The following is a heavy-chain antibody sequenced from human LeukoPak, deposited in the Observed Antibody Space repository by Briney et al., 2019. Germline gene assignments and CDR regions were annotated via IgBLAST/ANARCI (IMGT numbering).Heavy chain of an antibody. J-gene: IGHJ4*02. D-gene: IGHD1-26*01. V-gene: IGHV1-69*05. CDR2: IIPIFGTA. CDR3: AREPKVGATSPLDY. CDR1: GGTFSSYA. Sequence: SVKVSCKASGGTFSSYAISWVRQAPGQGLEWMGGIIPIFGTANYAQKFQGRVTITTDESTSTAYMELSSLRSEDTAVYYRAREPKVGATSPLDYWGQGTLVTVSS.